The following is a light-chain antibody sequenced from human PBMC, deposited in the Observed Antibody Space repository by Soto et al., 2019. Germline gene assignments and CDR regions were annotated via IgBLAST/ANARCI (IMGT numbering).Light chain of an antibody. J-gene: IGKJ2*01. CDR2: AAS. CDR3: QQANAFPHT. Sequence: DIRMTQSPSSVSASVGDRVTITCRASQDIRSWLTWYQQKPGKAPKLLIYAASTLQSGVPSRFSGSGSGTDFTLTINGLQPEDFATYYWQQANAFPHTFGQGTKLEIK. V-gene: IGKV1-12*01. CDR1: QDIRSW.